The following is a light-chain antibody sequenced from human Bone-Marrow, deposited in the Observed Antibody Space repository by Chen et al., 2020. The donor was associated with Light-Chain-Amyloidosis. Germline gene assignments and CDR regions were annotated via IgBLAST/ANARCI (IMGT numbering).Light chain of an antibody. Sequence: IVMTQSPLSLSVTPGETASISCRSSQSLLHRNGYNYLDWYLQKPGQSPQLLISLASNRASGVPDRFSGSESGTDFTLKISRVEPEDVGVYYCMQALQTPTFGGGTKVEIK. CDR1: QSLLHRNGYNY. J-gene: IGKJ4*01. CDR2: LAS. V-gene: IGKV2-28*01. CDR3: MQALQTPT.